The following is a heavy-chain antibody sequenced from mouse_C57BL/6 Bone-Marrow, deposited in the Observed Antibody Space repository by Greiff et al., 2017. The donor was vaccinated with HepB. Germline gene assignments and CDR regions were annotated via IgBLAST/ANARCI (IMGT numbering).Heavy chain of an antibody. D-gene: IGHD2-3*01. J-gene: IGHJ2*01. CDR3: AMTWNGYYLYYFDY. Sequence: VKLVESGAELVRPGTSVKMSCKASGYTFTNYWIGWAKQRPGHGLEWIGDIYPGGGYTNYNEKFKGKATLTADKSSSTAYMQFSSLTSEDSAIYYCAMTWNGYYLYYFDYWGQGTTLTVSS. CDR1: GYTFTNYW. V-gene: IGHV1-63*01. CDR2: IYPGGGYT.